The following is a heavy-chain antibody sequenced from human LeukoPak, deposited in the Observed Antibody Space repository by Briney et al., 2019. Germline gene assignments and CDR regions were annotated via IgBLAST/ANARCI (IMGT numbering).Heavy chain of an antibody. CDR2: ISGSGVST. Sequence: GGSLRLSCAASGFTFSSYALSWVRQAPGKGLEWVSAISGSGVSTYYGDSVKGRFTTSRDNSKNTLYLQMNSLRAEDTAVYYCAKSPGGDYYDSSGYCLFDSWGQGTLVTVSS. CDR3: AKSPGGDYYDSSGYCLFDS. D-gene: IGHD3-22*01. J-gene: IGHJ4*02. CDR1: GFTFSSYA. V-gene: IGHV3-23*01.